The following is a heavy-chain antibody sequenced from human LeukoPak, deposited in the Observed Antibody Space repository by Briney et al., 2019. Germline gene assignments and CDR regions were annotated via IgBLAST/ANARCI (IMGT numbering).Heavy chain of an antibody. V-gene: IGHV6-1*01. J-gene: IGHJ4*02. D-gene: IGHD1-7*01. CDR2: TYYRSKWYN. Sequence: SQTLSLTCAISGDSVSSNSAAWNWIRQSPSRGLEWLGRTYYRSKWYNDYAVSVKSRITINPDTSKNQFSLQLNSVTPEDTAVYYCARDKSRYNWNYFREFYYFDYWGQGTLVTVSS. CDR1: GDSVSSNSAA. CDR3: ARDKSRYNWNYFREFYYFDY.